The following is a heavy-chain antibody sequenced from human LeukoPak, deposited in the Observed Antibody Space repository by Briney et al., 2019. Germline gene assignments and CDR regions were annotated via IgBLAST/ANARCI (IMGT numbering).Heavy chain of an antibody. CDR3: ARESGFGELFPYAFDI. J-gene: IGHJ3*02. V-gene: IGHV1-2*02. D-gene: IGHD3-10*01. CDR2: INPNSGGT. CDR1: GYTFIGYY. Sequence: ASVKVSCKASGYTFIGYYMHWVRQAPGQGLEWMGWINPNSGGTNYAQKFQGRVTMTRDTSISTAYMELSRLRSDDTAVYYCARESGFGELFPYAFDIWGQGTVVTVSS.